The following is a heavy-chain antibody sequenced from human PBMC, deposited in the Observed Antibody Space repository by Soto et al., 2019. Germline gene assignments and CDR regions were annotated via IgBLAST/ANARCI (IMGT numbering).Heavy chain of an antibody. CDR3: ARDPPAEYPGTSFDY. J-gene: IGHJ4*02. CDR2: INPSGGST. D-gene: IGHD2-2*02. Sequence: GASVKVSCKASGYTFTSYYMHWVRQAPGQGLEWMGIINPSGGSTSYAQKFQGRVTMTRDTSTSTVYMELSSLRSEDTAVYYCARDPPAEYPGTSFDYWGQGTLVTVSS. CDR1: GYTFTSYY. V-gene: IGHV1-46*03.